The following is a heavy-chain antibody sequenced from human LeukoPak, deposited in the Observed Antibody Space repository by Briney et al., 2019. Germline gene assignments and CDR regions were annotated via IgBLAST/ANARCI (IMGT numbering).Heavy chain of an antibody. J-gene: IGHJ4*02. CDR3: AKTGYSSGWYRIWDY. Sequence: PGGSLRLSCAASGFTFSSFEMSWVRQAPGKGLEWVSAISGSGGSAYYADSVKGRFTISRDNSRNSLSLQMNSLSAEDTALYYCAKTGYSSGWYRIWDYWGQGTLVTVSS. D-gene: IGHD6-19*01. CDR2: ISGSGGSA. CDR1: GFTFSSFE. V-gene: IGHV3-23*01.